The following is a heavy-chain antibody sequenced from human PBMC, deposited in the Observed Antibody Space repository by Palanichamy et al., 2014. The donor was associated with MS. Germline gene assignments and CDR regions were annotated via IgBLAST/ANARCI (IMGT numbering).Heavy chain of an antibody. V-gene: IGHV3-30*04. Sequence: GFTFSNYAMHWVRQAPGKGLEWVAVISYDGSNKYYADSVKGRFTISRDNSKNTLYLQMNSLRAEDTAVYYCARGSYDFWRTWGQGTLVTVSS. CDR2: ISYDGSNK. J-gene: IGHJ4*02. CDR1: GFTFSNYA. D-gene: IGHD3-3*01. CDR3: ARGSYDFWRT.